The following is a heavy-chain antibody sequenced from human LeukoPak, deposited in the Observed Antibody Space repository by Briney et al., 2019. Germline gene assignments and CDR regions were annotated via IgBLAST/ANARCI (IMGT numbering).Heavy chain of an antibody. J-gene: IGHJ2*01. Sequence: SETLSLTCTVSGGSISSSSYYWGWIRQPPGKGLEWIGRIYTSGSTNYNPSLKSRVTMSVDTSKNQFSLKLSSVTAADTAVYYCARNPGRGYWYFDLWGRGTLVTVSS. V-gene: IGHV4-39*07. CDR2: IYTSGST. CDR1: GGSISSSSYY. CDR3: ARNPGRGYWYFDL.